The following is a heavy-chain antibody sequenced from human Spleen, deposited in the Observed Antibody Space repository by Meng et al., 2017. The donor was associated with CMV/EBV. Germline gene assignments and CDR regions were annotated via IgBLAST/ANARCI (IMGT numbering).Heavy chain of an antibody. V-gene: IGHV3-23*01. J-gene: IGHJ6*02. CDR2: IIDSGGST. Sequence: GGSLRLSCAASGFTFYNYALSWVRQAPGKGLEWVSAIIDSGGSTYYADSVQGRFTISRDNSKNTLDLQMNSLRAEDTAVYYCAKSLFVEWLGDYYGLDVWGQGTTVTVSS. D-gene: IGHD3-3*01. CDR1: GFTFYNYA. CDR3: AKSLFVEWLGDYYGLDV.